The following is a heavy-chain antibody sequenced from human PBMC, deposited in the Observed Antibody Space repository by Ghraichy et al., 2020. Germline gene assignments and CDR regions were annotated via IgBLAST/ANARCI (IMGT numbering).Heavy chain of an antibody. CDR1: GFTFSSYD. D-gene: IGHD1-7*01. CDR2: ISGSGYSI. Sequence: GALRLSCAVSGFTFSSYDMNWVRQAPGKGLEWLSYISGSGYSISYADSVKGRFTISRDNAKNSLYLQMNSLRAEDTAVYYCARETGTTSFDYWGQGSLVTVSS. J-gene: IGHJ4*02. V-gene: IGHV3-48*03. CDR3: ARETGTTSFDY.